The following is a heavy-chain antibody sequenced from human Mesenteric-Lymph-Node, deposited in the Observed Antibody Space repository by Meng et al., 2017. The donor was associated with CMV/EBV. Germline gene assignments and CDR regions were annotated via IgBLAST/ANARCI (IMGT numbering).Heavy chain of an antibody. CDR1: GFTFSSYS. CDR2: ISYDGSNK. V-gene: IGHV3-30*18. Sequence: GGSLRLSCAASGFTFSSYSMTWVRQAPGKGLEWVAVISYDGSNKYYADSVKGRFTISRDNSKNTLYLQMNSLRAEDTAVYYCAKDPGPTGDAFDIWGQGTLVTVSS. CDR3: AKDPGPTGDAFDI. J-gene: IGHJ3*02. D-gene: IGHD1-14*01.